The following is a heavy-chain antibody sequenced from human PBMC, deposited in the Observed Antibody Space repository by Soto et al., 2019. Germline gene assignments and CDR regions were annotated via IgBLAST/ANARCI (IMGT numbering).Heavy chain of an antibody. D-gene: IGHD2-2*03. CDR1: GYTLTELS. CDR2: FDPEDGET. J-gene: IGHJ3*02. Sequence: ASVKVSCKVSGYTLTELSMHWVRQAPGKGLAWMGGFDPEDGETIYAQKFQGRVTMTEDTSTDTAYMELSSLRSEDTAVYYCATGGGYLDIVVVPAADGAFDIWGQGTMVTVSS. V-gene: IGHV1-24*01. CDR3: ATGGGYLDIVVVPAADGAFDI.